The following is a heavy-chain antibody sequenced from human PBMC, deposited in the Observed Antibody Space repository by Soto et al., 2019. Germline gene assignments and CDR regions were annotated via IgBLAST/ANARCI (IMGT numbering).Heavy chain of an antibody. D-gene: IGHD1-26*01. CDR3: AGTDSGATSLHFDY. J-gene: IGHJ4*02. CDR2: IIPILGTA. CDR1: GGTFSSYA. Sequence: GASVKVSCKASGGTFSSYAISWVRQAPGQGLEWMGGIIPILGTANYAQKFQGRVTITADESTSTAYMELSSLRSEDTAVYYCAGTDSGATSLHFDYWGQGTLVTVSS. V-gene: IGHV1-69*13.